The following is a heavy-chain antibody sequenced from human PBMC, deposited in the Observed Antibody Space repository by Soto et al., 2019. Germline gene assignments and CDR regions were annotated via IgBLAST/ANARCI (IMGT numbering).Heavy chain of an antibody. CDR2: ISSSSSYT. CDR1: GFTFSDYY. CDR3: ARDLWSGYYTYYYYGMDV. D-gene: IGHD3-3*01. J-gene: IGHJ6*02. Sequence: QVQLVESGGGLVKPGGSLRLSCAASGFTFSDYYMSWIRQAPGKGLEWVSYISSSSSYTNYADSVKGRFTISRDNAKNSLYLQMNSLRAEDTAVYYCARDLWSGYYTYYYYGMDVWGQGTTVTVSS. V-gene: IGHV3-11*06.